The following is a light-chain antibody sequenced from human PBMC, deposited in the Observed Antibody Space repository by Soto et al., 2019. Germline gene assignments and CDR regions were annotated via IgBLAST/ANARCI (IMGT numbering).Light chain of an antibody. V-gene: IGKV2-28*01. J-gene: IGKJ4*01. CDR3: MQALQTPLT. Sequence: DIVMTQSPLSLPVTPGEPASISCRSSQSLLHSNGYNYLDWYLQKPGQSPQLLIYLGSNRASGVPARFSGSGSGTDCTLKISRVEAEDVGVYYCMQALQTPLTFGGGTKVEIK. CDR1: QSLLHSNGYNY. CDR2: LGS.